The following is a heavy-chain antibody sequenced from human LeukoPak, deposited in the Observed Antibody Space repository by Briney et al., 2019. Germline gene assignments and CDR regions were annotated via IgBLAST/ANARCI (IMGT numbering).Heavy chain of an antibody. CDR1: GDSTSSHY. CDR3: ARERSHFWYMDV. CDR2: IHYSGST. V-gene: IGHV4-59*11. D-gene: IGHD3-10*01. J-gene: IGHJ6*03. Sequence: PSETLSLTCTVSGDSTSSHYWSWIRQSPGKGLEWLGFIHYSGSTDYNPSLRSRVSISIDTSKNQFTLRSVTAADSAIYYCARERSHFWYMDVWGKGTTVTVSS.